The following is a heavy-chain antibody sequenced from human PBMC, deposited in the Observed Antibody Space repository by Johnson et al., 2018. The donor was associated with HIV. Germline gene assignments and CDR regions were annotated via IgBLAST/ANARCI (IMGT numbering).Heavy chain of an antibody. CDR2: IYSGGTT. Sequence: VQLVESGGGLIQPGGSLRLSCAASGFLVSSNYMSWVRQAPGKGLEWVSVIYSGGTTYYADSVKGRFTISRDNAKNTLYLQMNSLRVEDTAVYYCARAIDQGYSSGWSSDVYDIWGQGTMVTVSA. V-gene: IGHV3-53*01. CDR3: ARAIDQGYSSGWSSDVYDI. J-gene: IGHJ3*02. CDR1: GFLVSSNY. D-gene: IGHD6-19*01.